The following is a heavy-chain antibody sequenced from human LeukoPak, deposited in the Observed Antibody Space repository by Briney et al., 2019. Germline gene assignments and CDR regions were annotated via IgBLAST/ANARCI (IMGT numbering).Heavy chain of an antibody. Sequence: ASVEVSCKASGYTFTSYGISWVRQAPGQGLEWMGWISAYNGNTNYAQKLQGRVTMTTDTSTSTAYMELRSLRSDDTAVYYCARGRLPDYYDSSGVMVDVWGKGTTVTVSS. D-gene: IGHD3-22*01. CDR1: GYTFTSYG. CDR3: ARGRLPDYYDSSGVMVDV. V-gene: IGHV1-18*01. J-gene: IGHJ6*04. CDR2: ISAYNGNT.